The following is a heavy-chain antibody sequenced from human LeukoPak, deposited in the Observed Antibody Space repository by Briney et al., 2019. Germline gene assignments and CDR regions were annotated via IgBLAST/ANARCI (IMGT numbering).Heavy chain of an antibody. CDR3: AMHTVIASSWSLDY. CDR1: GYSISSTNW. V-gene: IGHV4-28*01. CDR2: IYYSGST. D-gene: IGHD6-13*01. J-gene: IGHJ4*02. Sequence: SETLSLTCAVSGYSISSTNWWGWIRQPPGKGLEWTGYIYYSGSTYYNPSLKSRVTISVDTSKNQLSLKLTSVTAADTAVYYCAMHTVIASSWSLDYWGQGTLVTVSS.